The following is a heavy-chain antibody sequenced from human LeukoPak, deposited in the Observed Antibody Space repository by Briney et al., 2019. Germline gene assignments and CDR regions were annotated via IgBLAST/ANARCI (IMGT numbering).Heavy chain of an antibody. CDR1: GFTFSSYA. CDR2: ISGSGGST. Sequence: GGSLRLSCAASGFTFSSYAMSWVRQAPGKGLEWVSAISGSGGSTYYADSVKGRFTISRDNSKNTLYLQMNSLRAEDTAVYYCASPLLGGPTTKYYYIDGWGKGTTVTVSS. V-gene: IGHV3-23*01. J-gene: IGHJ6*03. D-gene: IGHD1-26*01. CDR3: ASPLLGGPTTKYYYIDG.